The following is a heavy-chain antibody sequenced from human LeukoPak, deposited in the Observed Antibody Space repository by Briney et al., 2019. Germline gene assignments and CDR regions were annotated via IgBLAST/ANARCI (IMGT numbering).Heavy chain of an antibody. CDR3: ASVAAGTVGVSVYMDV. CDR2: IRSKANSYAT. D-gene: IGHD6-13*01. J-gene: IGHJ6*03. Sequence: GGSLRLSCAASGFTFSGSAMHWVRQASGKGLEWVGRIRSKANSYATAYAASVKGRFTISRDDSKNTAYLQMNSLKTEDTAVYYCASVAAGTVGVSVYMDVWGKGTTVTVSS. V-gene: IGHV3-73*01. CDR1: GFTFSGSA.